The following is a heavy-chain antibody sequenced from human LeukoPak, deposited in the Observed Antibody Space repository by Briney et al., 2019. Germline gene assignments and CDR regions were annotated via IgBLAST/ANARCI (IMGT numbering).Heavy chain of an antibody. Sequence: SETLSLTCAVYGGSFSGYYWSWIRQPPGKGLEWIGEINHSGSTNYNPSLKSRVTISVDTSKNQFSLKLSSVTAADTAVYYYARGRRSYYDSSGYRRIFDYWGQGTLVTVSS. V-gene: IGHV4-34*01. CDR3: ARGRRSYYDSSGYRRIFDY. CDR2: INHSGST. CDR1: GGSFSGYY. D-gene: IGHD3-22*01. J-gene: IGHJ4*02.